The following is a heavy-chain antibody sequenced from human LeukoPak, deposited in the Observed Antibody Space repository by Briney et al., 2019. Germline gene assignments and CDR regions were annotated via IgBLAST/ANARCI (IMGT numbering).Heavy chain of an antibody. D-gene: IGHD6-6*01. V-gene: IGHV5-51*01. CDR2: IYPGDSDT. J-gene: IGHJ5*02. Sequence: GESLKISCKASGYRFTNYWIGWVRQMPGKGLEWMGIIYPGDSDTRYSPSIQGQVTTSVDKSISTAYLQWSSLKASDTAIYYCARMVAPRPDTWFDPWGQGTLVTVSS. CDR1: GYRFTNYW. CDR3: ARMVAPRPDTWFDP.